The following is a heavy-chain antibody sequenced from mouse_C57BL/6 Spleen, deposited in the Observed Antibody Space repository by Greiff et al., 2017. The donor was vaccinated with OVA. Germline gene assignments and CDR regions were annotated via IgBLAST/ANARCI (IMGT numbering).Heavy chain of an antibody. CDR3: ARGNPLDFDV. CDR1: GYSITSGSF. CDR2: ISYDGSN. J-gene: IGHJ1*03. V-gene: IGHV3-6*01. Sequence: EVQLQQSGPGLVKPSQSLSLTCSVTGYSITSGSFWYCIRQFPGNQLEWMGYISYDGSNNYNPSLKNRISITRDTSKNQVVLKLNSVNTEDTATYDCARGNPLDFDVGGTGTTVTVSS. D-gene: IGHD2-1*01.